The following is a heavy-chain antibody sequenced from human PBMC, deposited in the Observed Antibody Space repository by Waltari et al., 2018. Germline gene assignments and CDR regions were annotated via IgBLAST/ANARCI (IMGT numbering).Heavy chain of an antibody. CDR2: ISYDGNNK. CDR1: GFNFNTYG. CDR3: VKLASLVVGAKFDF. J-gene: IGHJ4*02. V-gene: IGHV3-30*18. Sequence: QVQLVESGGGVVQPGRSLRLSCAASGFNFNTYGMHWVRQAPGQGLEWVAVISYDGNNKYYADSVRGRFTISRDNSKNTLYLQMNSLRAEDTAVYYCVKLASLVVGAKFDFWGQGTLVTVSS. D-gene: IGHD2-15*01.